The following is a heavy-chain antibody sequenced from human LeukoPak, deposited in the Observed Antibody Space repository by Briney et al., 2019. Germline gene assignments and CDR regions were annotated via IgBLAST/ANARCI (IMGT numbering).Heavy chain of an antibody. CDR1: GFTFRDYT. CDR3: AREVVIVVEPAANTIDY. J-gene: IGHJ4*02. Sequence: GGSRRLSCAASGFTFRDYTMNWVRQAPGKGLEWVSAISKSGTYIKYADSVKGRFTVSRDNAKNSLFLQMNSLRVEDTAVYYCAREVVIVVEPAANTIDYWGQGTRVTVSS. CDR2: ISKSGTYI. D-gene: IGHD2-2*01. V-gene: IGHV3-21*01.